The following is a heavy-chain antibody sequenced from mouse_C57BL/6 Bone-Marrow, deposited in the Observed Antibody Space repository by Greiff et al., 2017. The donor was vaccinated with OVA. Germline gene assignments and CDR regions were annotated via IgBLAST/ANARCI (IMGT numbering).Heavy chain of an antibody. V-gene: IGHV1-59*01. J-gene: IGHJ3*01. CDR1: GYTFTSYW. D-gene: IGHD1-1*01. CDR3: ARRYYGSSCGFAY. Sequence: QVQLQQPGAELVRPGTSVKLSCKASGYTFTSYWMHWVKQRPGQGLEWIGVIDPSDSYTNYNQKFKGKATLTVDTSSSTAYMQLSSLTSEDSAVXYCARRYYGSSCGFAYWGQGTLVTVSA. CDR2: IDPSDSYT.